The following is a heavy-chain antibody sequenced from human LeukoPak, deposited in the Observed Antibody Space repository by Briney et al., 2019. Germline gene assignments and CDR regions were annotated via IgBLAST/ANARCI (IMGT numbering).Heavy chain of an antibody. V-gene: IGHV3-48*03. CDR1: GFTFSSYE. CDR2: ISTSGSTM. D-gene: IGHD1-26*01. CDR3: ARDGAIYYFDY. J-gene: IGHJ4*02. Sequence: QSGGSLRLSCVASGFTFSSYEMNWVRQAPERGLEWVSYISTSGSTMYYADSVKGRFTISRDNAKKSVYLQMNSLRAEGTAVYYCARDGAIYYFDYWGQGTLVTVSS.